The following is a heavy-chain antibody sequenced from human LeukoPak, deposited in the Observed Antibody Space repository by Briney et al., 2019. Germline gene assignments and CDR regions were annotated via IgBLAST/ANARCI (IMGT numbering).Heavy chain of an antibody. Sequence: ASVKVSCKASGYTFTSYYMHWVRQAPGQGLEWMGIINPSGGSTSYARKFQGRVTMTRDMSTSTVYMELSSLRSEDTAVYYCARGQQRVIAAAANDYWGQGTLVTVSS. CDR3: ARGQQRVIAAAANDY. V-gene: IGHV1-46*01. D-gene: IGHD6-13*01. J-gene: IGHJ4*02. CDR2: INPSGGST. CDR1: GYTFTSYY.